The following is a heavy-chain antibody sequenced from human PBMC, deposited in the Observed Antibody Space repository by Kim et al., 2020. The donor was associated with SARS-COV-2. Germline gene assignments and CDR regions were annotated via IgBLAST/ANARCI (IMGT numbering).Heavy chain of an antibody. Sequence: GGSLRLSCAASGFTFDDYAMHWVRQAPGKGLEWVSGISWNSGSIGYADSVKGRFTISRDNAKNSLYLQMNSLRAEDTALYYCAKVIYGGSGMEPSFDYWG. CDR1: GFTFDDYA. V-gene: IGHV3-9*01. D-gene: IGHD3-3*01. J-gene: IGHJ4*01. CDR2: ISWNSGSI. CDR3: AKVIYGGSGMEPSFDY.